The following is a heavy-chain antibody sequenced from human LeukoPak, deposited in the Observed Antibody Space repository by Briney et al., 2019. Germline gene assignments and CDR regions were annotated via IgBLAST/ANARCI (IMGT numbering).Heavy chain of an antibody. V-gene: IGHV6-1*01. J-gene: IGHJ5*02. CDR2: TYYRSKWYN. CDR3: ARDRRGRSIAVAGSNWFDP. Sequence: QTLSLTCAISGDSVSSNSAAWNWIRQSPSRGLEWLGRTYYRSKWYNDYAVSVKSRITINPDTSKNQFSLQLNSVTPEDTAVYYCARDRRGRSIAVAGSNWFDPWGQGTLVTVSS. D-gene: IGHD6-19*01. CDR1: GDSVSSNSAA.